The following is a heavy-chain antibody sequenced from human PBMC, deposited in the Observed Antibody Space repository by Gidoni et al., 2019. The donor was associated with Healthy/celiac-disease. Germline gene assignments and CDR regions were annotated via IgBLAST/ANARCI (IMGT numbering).Heavy chain of an antibody. CDR2: IYYSGST. V-gene: IGHV4-61*01. J-gene: IGHJ5*02. CDR1: GGSVSRGRYY. D-gene: IGHD6-13*01. Sequence: QVQLQESGPGLVKPSETLSLTCTVSGGSVSRGRYYWSWIRQPPGKGLEWIGYIYYSGSTNYNPSLKSRVTISVDTSKNQFSLKLSSVTAADTAVYYCARGAAARFDPWGQGTLVTVSS. CDR3: ARGAAARFDP.